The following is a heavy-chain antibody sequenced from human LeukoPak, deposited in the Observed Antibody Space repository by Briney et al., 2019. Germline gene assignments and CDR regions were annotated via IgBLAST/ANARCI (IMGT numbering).Heavy chain of an antibody. Sequence: GGSLRLSCAASGFTFSSCHINWVRQSPGKGLEWVSSISSNSEYIYYADSVKGRFTISRDNAKNSLYLQMNSLRAEDTAVYYCARGLCGGDCYDYWGQGTLVTVSS. CDR1: GFTFSSCH. CDR2: ISSNSEYI. V-gene: IGHV3-21*01. J-gene: IGHJ4*02. D-gene: IGHD2-21*01. CDR3: ARGLCGGDCYDY.